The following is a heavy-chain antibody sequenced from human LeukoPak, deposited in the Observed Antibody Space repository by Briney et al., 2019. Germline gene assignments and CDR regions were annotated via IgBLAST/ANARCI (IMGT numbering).Heavy chain of an antibody. V-gene: IGHV3-7*01. CDR3: ATGYCTSTTCYRSRFDY. CDR2: IKQDGSEK. CDR1: GGSISSSNW. J-gene: IGHJ4*02. D-gene: IGHD2-2*01. Sequence: EALSLTCAVSGGSISSSNWWSWVRQAPGKGLEWVANIKQDGSEKYYVDSVKGRFTISRDNAKNSLYLQINNLRAEDTAVFYCATGYCTSTTCYRSRFDYWGQGTLVTVSS.